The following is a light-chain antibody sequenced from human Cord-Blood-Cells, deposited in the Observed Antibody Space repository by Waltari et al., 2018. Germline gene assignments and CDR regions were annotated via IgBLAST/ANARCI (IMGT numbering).Light chain of an antibody. J-gene: IGKJ1*01. Sequence: EIVLTQSPGTLSLSPGERATLSCRASQSVSSSYLAWYQQKPGQAPRRLIYGASSRATGIPDRFSGSGCGTDFTLTSSRLEPEDFAVYYCQQYGSEPPWAFGQGTKVEIK. CDR2: GAS. CDR1: QSVSSSY. CDR3: QQYGSEPPWA. V-gene: IGKV3-20*01.